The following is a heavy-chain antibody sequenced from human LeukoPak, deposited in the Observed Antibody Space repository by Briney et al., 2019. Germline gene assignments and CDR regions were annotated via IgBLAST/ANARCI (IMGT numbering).Heavy chain of an antibody. V-gene: IGHV5-51*01. CDR2: IYPGDSDT. CDR1: GYSFTSYW. CDR3: ARRYSSSSGPAYWFDP. D-gene: IGHD6-6*01. J-gene: IGHJ5*02. Sequence: GGSLKISCKGSGYSFTSYWIGWVRQMPGKGLEWMGIIYPGDSDTRYSPSFQGQVTISADKSISTAYLQWSSLKASDTAMYYCARRYSSSSGPAYWFDPWGQGTLVTVSS.